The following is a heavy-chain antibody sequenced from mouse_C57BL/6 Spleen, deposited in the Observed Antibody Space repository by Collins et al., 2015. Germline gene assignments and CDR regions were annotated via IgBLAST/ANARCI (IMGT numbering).Heavy chain of an antibody. CDR3: ARGGGTTVVATNFDY. V-gene: IGHV1-69*01. Sequence: QVQLQQPGAELVMPGASVKLSCKASGYTLTSYWMHWVKQRPGQGLEWIGEIDPSDSYTNCNQKFKGKSTLTVDKSSSTAYMQLSSLTSEDSAVYYCARGGGTTVVATNFDYWGQGTTLTVSS. J-gene: IGHJ2*01. CDR2: IDPSDSYT. CDR1: GYTLTSYW. D-gene: IGHD1-1*01.